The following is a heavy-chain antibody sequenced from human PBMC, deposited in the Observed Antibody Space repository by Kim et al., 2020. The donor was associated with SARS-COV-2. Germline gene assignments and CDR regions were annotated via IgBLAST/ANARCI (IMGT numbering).Heavy chain of an antibody. J-gene: IGHJ2*01. CDR1: KFTFRDYG. CDR3: AKDRGSDWYFDL. Sequence: GGSLRLSCAVSKFTFRDYGMHWVRQPPGKGLEWVAVISYDKKQTFYSDSVKGRFTISRDNSRSTLFLQMNSLRPDDTAIYYCAKDRGSDWYFDLWGRGSLVIVSS. CDR2: ISYDKKQT. V-gene: IGHV3-30*18. D-gene: IGHD5-12*01.